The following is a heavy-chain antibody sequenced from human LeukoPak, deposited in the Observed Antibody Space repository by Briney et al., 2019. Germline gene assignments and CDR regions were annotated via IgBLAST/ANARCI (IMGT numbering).Heavy chain of an antibody. CDR2: IYSGGDT. V-gene: IGHV3-53*01. Sequence: GGSLGLSCAASGFIVSDIDLSWVRQAPGKGLEWVSIIYSGGDTHHADSVKGRFTISRDNYKNTLYLQMKSLRADDTAVYYCARGCYYERSGSCPFDYWGQGTLVTVSS. J-gene: IGHJ4*02. CDR1: GFIVSDID. CDR3: ARGCYYERSGSCPFDY. D-gene: IGHD3-22*01.